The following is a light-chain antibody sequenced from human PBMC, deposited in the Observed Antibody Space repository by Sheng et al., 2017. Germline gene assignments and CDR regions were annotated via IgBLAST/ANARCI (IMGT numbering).Light chain of an antibody. J-gene: IGLJ3*02. Sequence: SYELTQPPSVSVSPGQTASITCSGDKLGDKYACWYQQKPGQSPVLVIYQDSKRPSGIPGRFSGSNSGNTATLTIRGTQAIDEADYYCQAWDRGFGVAFGGGTKLTVL. V-gene: IGLV3-1*01. CDR2: QDS. CDR3: QAWDRGFGVA. CDR1: KLGDKY.